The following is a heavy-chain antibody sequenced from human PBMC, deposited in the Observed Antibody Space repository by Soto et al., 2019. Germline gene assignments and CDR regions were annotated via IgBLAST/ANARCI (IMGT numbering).Heavy chain of an antibody. V-gene: IGHV1-69*13. CDR1: GGTFSSYA. Sequence: SVKVSCKASGGTFSSYAFSWVRQAPGQGLEWMGRIIPIFGTANYAQKFQGRVTITADESTSTAYMELSSLRSEDTAVYYCARDQGQLVLYYYYGMDVWGQGXTVTVYS. CDR3: ARDQGQLVLYYYYGMDV. J-gene: IGHJ6*02. D-gene: IGHD6-6*01. CDR2: IIPIFGTA.